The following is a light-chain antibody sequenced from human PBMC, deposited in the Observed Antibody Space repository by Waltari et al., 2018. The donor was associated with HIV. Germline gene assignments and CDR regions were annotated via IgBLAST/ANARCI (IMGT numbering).Light chain of an antibody. J-gene: IGLJ3*02. CDR1: DIGRES. Sequence: SYVWIQSPSAPLAPGQTAHTTCGGKDIGRESVHRYQQKPGRAPMLVVYDDNDRPSGIPERFSGSNSGNTATLTISRVEAGDEADYYCQVWYGSNDRLYVFGGGTKLTVL. CDR2: DDN. CDR3: QVWYGSNDRLYV. V-gene: IGLV3-21*02.